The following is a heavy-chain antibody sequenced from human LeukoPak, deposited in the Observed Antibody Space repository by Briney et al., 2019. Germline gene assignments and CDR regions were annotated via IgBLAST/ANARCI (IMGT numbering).Heavy chain of an antibody. D-gene: IGHD5-12*01. CDR3: ARLGGYGYFDY. Sequence: SETLSLTCTVSGGSISTYYWTWIRQPPGKGLEWIGYIYYSGSTNYNPSLKSRVTISVDTSKSQFSLKLSSVTAADTAVYYCARLGGYGYFDYWGQGTLVTVSS. J-gene: IGHJ4*02. CDR1: GGSISTYY. CDR2: IYYSGST. V-gene: IGHV4-59*01.